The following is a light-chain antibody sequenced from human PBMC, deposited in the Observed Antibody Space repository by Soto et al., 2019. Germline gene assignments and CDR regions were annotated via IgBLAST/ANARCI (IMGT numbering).Light chain of an antibody. CDR2: AAS. Sequence: EIVLTQSPGTLSLSPGERATLSCRASQSVTSNYLAWYQQKPGQAPRLLIYAASRRAPGIPDRFSASGSGTDFTLTSSRLEPEDFAVYFCQQYGTSPPWTFGQGAKVDIK. V-gene: IGKV3-20*01. J-gene: IGKJ1*01. CDR1: QSVTSNY. CDR3: QQYGTSPPWT.